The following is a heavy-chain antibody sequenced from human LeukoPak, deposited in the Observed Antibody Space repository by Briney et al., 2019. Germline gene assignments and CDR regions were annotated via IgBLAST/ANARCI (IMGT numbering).Heavy chain of an antibody. V-gene: IGHV4-4*09. CDR3: ARHRSYYDFDY. Sequence: PSETLSLTCTVSGGSISSYYWSWIRQPPGKGLEWIGYIYTSGSANYNPSLKSRVIISVDTSKNQFSLKLISVTAADTAVYYCARHRSYYDFDYWGPGTLVTVSS. CDR2: IYTSGSA. D-gene: IGHD1-26*01. CDR1: GGSISSYY. J-gene: IGHJ4*02.